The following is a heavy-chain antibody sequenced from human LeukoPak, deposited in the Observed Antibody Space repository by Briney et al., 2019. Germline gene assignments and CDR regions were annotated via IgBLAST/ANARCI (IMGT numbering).Heavy chain of an antibody. J-gene: IGHJ4*02. CDR2: INWNSGSK. D-gene: IGHD3-22*01. CDR3: AKDFSSGYYYFDS. Sequence: GGSLRLSCAASGFTFDDYAIHWVRQAPGKGLEWVSGINWNSGSKHYADSVKGRFTISRDNAKNSLYLQMNSLRAEDTALYYCAKDFSSGYYYFDSWGQGTLVTVSS. CDR1: GFTFDDYA. V-gene: IGHV3-9*01.